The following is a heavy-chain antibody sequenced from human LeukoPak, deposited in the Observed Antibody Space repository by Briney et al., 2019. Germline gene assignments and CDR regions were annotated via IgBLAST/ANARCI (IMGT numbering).Heavy chain of an antibody. D-gene: IGHD1-1*01. Sequence: GGSLRLSCAASGFTFSLYWMSWVRQAPGKGLEWVSHINSGSYTIYYADSVKGRFTISRDNAGNSLYLQMNSLRDEDTAVYYCARVLLERPGIDSFDMWGQGTMVTVSS. V-gene: IGHV3-48*02. J-gene: IGHJ3*02. CDR2: INSGSYTI. CDR3: ARVLLERPGIDSFDM. CDR1: GFTFSLYW.